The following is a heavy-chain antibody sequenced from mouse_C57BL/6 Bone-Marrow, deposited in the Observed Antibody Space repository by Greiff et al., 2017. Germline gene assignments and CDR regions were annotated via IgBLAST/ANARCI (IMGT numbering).Heavy chain of an antibody. V-gene: IGHV1-81*01. D-gene: IGHD2-4*01. Sequence: QVQLQQSGAELARPGASVKLSCKASGYTFTSYGISWVKQRTGQGLEWIGEIYPRSGNTYYNEKFKGKATLTADKSSSTAYMELRSLTSEDSAVXFCARCYDYYYAMDYWGQGTSVTVSS. CDR2: IYPRSGNT. CDR1: GYTFTSYG. J-gene: IGHJ4*01. CDR3: ARCYDYYYAMDY.